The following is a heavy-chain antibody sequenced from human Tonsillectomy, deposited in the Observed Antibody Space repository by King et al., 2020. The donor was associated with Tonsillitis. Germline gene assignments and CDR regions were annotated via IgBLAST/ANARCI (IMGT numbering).Heavy chain of an antibody. J-gene: IGHJ4*02. Sequence: VQLVESGGGVVQPGRSLRLSCAASGFTFSSYAMHWVRQAPGKGLEWVAVISYDRSNKYYADSVKGRFTISRDNSKNTLYLQMNSLRPDDTAVYYCARDQGGYCTHGVCCPFDYWGQGTLVTVSS. CDR3: ARDQGGYCTHGVCCPFDY. V-gene: IGHV3-30*04. CDR2: ISYDRSNK. D-gene: IGHD2-8*01. CDR1: GFTFSSYA.